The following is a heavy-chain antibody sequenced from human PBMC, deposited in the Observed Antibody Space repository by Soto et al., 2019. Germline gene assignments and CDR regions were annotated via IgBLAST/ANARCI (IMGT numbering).Heavy chain of an antibody. Sequence: SETLYITCTVSDGSISSGDYYWSWIRLPPGKGLEWIGYIYYSGSTYYNPSLKSRVTISVDTSKNQFSLKLSSVTAADTAVYHCARDPLISYCTDAVCYGSSWLVPWGQGPLGTLSS. CDR2: IYYSGST. V-gene: IGHV4-30-4*01. CDR1: DGSISSGDYY. D-gene: IGHD2-8*01. CDR3: ARDPLISYCTDAVCYGSSWLVP. J-gene: IGHJ5*02.